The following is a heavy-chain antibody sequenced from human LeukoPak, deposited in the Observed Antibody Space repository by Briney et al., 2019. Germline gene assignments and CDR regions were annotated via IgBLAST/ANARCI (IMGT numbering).Heavy chain of an antibody. D-gene: IGHD5-18*01. J-gene: IGHJ4*02. V-gene: IGHV1-8*01. CDR1: GYTFTSYD. CDR2: MYPDSGNT. Sequence: ASVKVSCKASGYTFTSYDINWVRQATGQGLEWMGWMYPDSGNTGYAQKFQGRVTMTRNTSISTAYMELSSLRSEDTAVYYCARGLFPIVSIQLWFNPLSVPGHWGQGTLVTVSS. CDR3: ARGLFPIVSIQLWFNPLSVPGH.